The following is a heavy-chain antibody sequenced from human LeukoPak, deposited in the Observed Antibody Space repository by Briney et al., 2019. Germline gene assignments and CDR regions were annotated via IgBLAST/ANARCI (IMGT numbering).Heavy chain of an antibody. CDR2: ISYDGSNR. D-gene: IGHD3-16*01. V-gene: IGHV3-30*18. CDR3: AKAHTGGI. Sequence: GRSLRLSCAASGFTFSTNGMHWVRQAPAKGLEWVAVISYDGSNRYYADSVEGRFTISRDNSKNTLYLQMNSLRLEDTAVYYCAKAHTGGIWGQGTMVAVSS. CDR1: GFTFSTNG. J-gene: IGHJ3*02.